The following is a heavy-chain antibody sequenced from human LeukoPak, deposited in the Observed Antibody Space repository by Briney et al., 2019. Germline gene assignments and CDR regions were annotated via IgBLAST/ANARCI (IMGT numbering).Heavy chain of an antibody. Sequence: GGSLRLSCAASGFTFSSYGMHWVRQAPGKGLEWVAFIRYDGWNKYYADSVKGRFTISRDNSKNTLYLQMNSLRAEDTAVYYCASGPRHCSSTSCYGGYWGQGTLVTVSS. CDR2: IRYDGWNK. CDR3: ASGPRHCSSTSCYGGY. CDR1: GFTFSSYG. J-gene: IGHJ4*02. D-gene: IGHD2-2*01. V-gene: IGHV3-30*02.